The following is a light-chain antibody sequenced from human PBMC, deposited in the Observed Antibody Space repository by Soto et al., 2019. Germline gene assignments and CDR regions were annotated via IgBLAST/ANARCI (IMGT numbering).Light chain of an antibody. V-gene: IGLV1-47*02. CDR1: ASNIGTFY. J-gene: IGLJ2*01. Sequence: QSVLTQPPSASATPGQGVTGSCPGSASNIGTFYVSWYQHLPGTAPKLLIYADNQRPSGVPDRFSGSKSGTSASLAISGLRSGDEADYYCTSWDDNLSAVVFGGGTKLTVL. CDR3: TSWDDNLSAVV. CDR2: ADN.